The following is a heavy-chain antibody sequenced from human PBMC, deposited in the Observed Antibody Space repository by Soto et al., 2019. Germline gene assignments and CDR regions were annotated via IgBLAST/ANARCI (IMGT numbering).Heavy chain of an antibody. V-gene: IGHV4-4*02. CDR1: GGSISSSNW. CDR3: AKKQQLSFVYPWGFDP. Sequence: SETLSLTCAVSGGSISSSNWWSWVRQPPGKGLEWIGEIYHSGSTNYNPSLKSRVTISVDKSKNQFSLKLSSVTAADTAVYYCAKKQQLSFVYPWGFDPWGQGTLVTVSS. J-gene: IGHJ5*02. CDR2: IYHSGST. D-gene: IGHD6-13*01.